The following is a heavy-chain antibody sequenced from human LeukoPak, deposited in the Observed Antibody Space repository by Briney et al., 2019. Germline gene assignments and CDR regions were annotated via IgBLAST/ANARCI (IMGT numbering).Heavy chain of an antibody. J-gene: IGHJ4*02. CDR3: ARLNWNDDTPYFDY. CDR1: GYTFTGYY. V-gene: IGHV1-2*02. Sequence: ASVKVSCKASGYTFTGYYMHWVRQAPGQGLEWMGWINPNSGGTNYAQKFQGRVTITRDTSASTAYMELSSLRSEDTAVYYCARLNWNDDTPYFDYWGQGTLVTVSS. D-gene: IGHD1-1*01. CDR2: INPNSGGT.